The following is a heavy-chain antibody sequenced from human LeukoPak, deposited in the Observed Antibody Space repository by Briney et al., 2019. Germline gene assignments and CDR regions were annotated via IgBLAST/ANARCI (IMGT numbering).Heavy chain of an antibody. CDR1: GGSISSSSYY. V-gene: IGHV4-39*01. D-gene: IGHD1-26*01. J-gene: IGHJ4*02. CDR2: IYYSGST. CDR3: ARRRIVGATLDY. Sequence: SETPSLTCTVSGGSISSSSYYWGWIRQPPGKGLEWIGSIYYSGSTYYNPSLKSRVTISVDTSKNQFSLKLSSVTAADTAVYYCARRRIVGATLDYWGQGTLVTVSS.